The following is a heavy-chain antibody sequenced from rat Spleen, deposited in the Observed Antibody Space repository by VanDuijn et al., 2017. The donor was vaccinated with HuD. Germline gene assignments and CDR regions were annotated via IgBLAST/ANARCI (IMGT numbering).Heavy chain of an antibody. D-gene: IGHD1-11*01. Sequence: EVQLVESGGGLVQPGGSLKLSCAASGFTFVDYDMASVRTTPTRGLEWIASINTGGDVTYYRDSVKGRFTVSRDDAKNTQHLQMDSLRSEDTATYYCTRHGGLRNWFAYWGQGTLVTVSS. V-gene: IGHV5S13*01. J-gene: IGHJ3*01. CDR2: INTGGDVT. CDR3: TRHGGLRNWFAY. CDR1: GFTFVDYD.